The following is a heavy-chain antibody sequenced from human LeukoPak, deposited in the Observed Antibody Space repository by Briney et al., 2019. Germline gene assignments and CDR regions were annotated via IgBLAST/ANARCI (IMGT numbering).Heavy chain of an antibody. D-gene: IGHD3-22*01. CDR3: ATLDSYYDNSGRPLIPD. J-gene: IGHJ4*02. CDR2: FNREDDEP. Sequence: ASVRVSCNISGYTLTDFSMHWVRQAPGKGLEWMGGFNREDDEPIYAPHFRGRVTVTEDTSTDTAYMELSSLRSEDTAVYYCATLDSYYDNSGRPLIPDWGQGTLVTVSS. V-gene: IGHV1-24*01. CDR1: GYTLTDFS.